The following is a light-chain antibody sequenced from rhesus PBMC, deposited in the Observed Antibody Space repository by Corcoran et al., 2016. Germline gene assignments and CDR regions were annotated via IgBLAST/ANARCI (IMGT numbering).Light chain of an antibody. CDR1: SSDIGAYDY. CDR2: EVF. J-gene: IGLJ1*01. Sequence: QAALTQPRSVSGSPGQAGTISCTGTSSDIGAYDYVSWYQQDPETAPKLMIFEVFRRPSGVSDRFSGSKSANTASLTISGLQAEDEADYYGSSSAGIYTYIFGSGTRLTVL. V-gene: IGLV2-32*01. CDR3: SSSAGIYTYI.